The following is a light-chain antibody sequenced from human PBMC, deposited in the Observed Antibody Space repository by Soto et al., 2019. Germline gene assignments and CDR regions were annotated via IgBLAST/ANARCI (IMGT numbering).Light chain of an antibody. J-gene: IGLJ1*01. Sequence: VLTQPPSASGTPGQRVTISCSTSSSNIGGNTVNWYQQVPGTAPKLLIYSYDQRPSGVPDRFSGSKSGTSASLAISGLQSEDEADYYCAAWDASLNGYVFGTGNEVTVL. CDR2: SYD. CDR1: SSNIGGNT. CDR3: AAWDASLNGYV. V-gene: IGLV1-44*01.